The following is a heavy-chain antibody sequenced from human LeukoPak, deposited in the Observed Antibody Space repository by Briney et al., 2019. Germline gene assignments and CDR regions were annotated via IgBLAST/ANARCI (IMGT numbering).Heavy chain of an antibody. CDR2: INHSGST. V-gene: IGHV4-39*07. CDR1: GGSISSSSYY. J-gene: IGHJ4*02. CDR3: ARGLRYYYDSSGYPYYFDY. Sequence: PSETLSLTCTVSGGSISSSSYYWSWIRQPPGKGLEWIGEINHSGSTNYNPSLKSRVTISVDTSKNQFSLKLSSVTAADTAVYYCARGLRYYYDSSGYPYYFDYWGQGTLVTVSS. D-gene: IGHD3-22*01.